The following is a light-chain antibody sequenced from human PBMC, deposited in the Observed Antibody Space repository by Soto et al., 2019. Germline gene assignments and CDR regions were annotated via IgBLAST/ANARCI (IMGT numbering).Light chain of an antibody. J-gene: IGKJ5*01. V-gene: IGKV1-5*01. CDR2: DAS. CDR3: QQYTSYPIP. CDR1: QTISSW. Sequence: IEVADASSNQNASVGDRVTITSRASQTISSWLAWYQQKPGKAPKLLIYDASSLESGVPSRFSGSGSGTEFTLTISSLQPDDFAPYCCQQYTSYPIPSCQGTRLEI.